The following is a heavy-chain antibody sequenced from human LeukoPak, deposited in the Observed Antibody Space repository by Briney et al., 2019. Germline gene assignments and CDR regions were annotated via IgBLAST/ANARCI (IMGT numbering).Heavy chain of an antibody. CDR3: ARGLRLRFLEWLPDYYYMDV. D-gene: IGHD3-3*01. CDR1: GYTFTSHD. J-gene: IGHJ6*03. CDR2: MNPNSGNT. V-gene: IGHV1-8*03. Sequence: GASVKVSCKASGYTFTSHDINWVRQATGPGLEWMGWMNPNSGNTGYAQKFQGRVTITRNTSISTAYMELSSLRSEDTAVYYCARGLRLRFLEWLPDYYYMDVWGKGTTVTVSS.